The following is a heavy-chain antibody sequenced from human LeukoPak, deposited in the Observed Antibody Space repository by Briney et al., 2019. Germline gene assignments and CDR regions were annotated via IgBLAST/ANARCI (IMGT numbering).Heavy chain of an antibody. CDR3: AKDRCSSTSCQYDFDY. J-gene: IGHJ4*02. CDR1: GFTFSNYA. CDR2: ISGSGVST. V-gene: IGHV3-23*01. D-gene: IGHD2-2*01. Sequence: GGSLRLSCVASGFTFSNYAMSWVRQAPGKGLEWVSGISGSGVSTFYADSVKGRFTISRDNPRNTLYLQMNSLRAEDTAVYYCAKDRCSSTSCQYDFDYWGRGILVTVSS.